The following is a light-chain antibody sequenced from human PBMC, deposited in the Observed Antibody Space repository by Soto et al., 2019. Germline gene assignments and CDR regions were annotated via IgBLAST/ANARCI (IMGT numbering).Light chain of an antibody. Sequence: QPVLTQTPSASASLGASVKLTCTLSSGHSSYAIAWHQQQPEKGPRYLMTLNSDGSHSKGDGIPDRFSGSSSGAERYLTISGLQSEDEADYYCQTWGTGVVVFGGGTKLTVL. V-gene: IGLV4-69*01. CDR3: QTWGTGVVV. CDR1: SGHSSYA. CDR2: LNSDGSH. J-gene: IGLJ2*01.